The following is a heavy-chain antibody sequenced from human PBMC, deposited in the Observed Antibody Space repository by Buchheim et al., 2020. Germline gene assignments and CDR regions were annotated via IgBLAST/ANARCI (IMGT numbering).Heavy chain of an antibody. Sequence: QVQLVQSGAEVKKPGASVKVSCKASGYTFTGYYMHWVRQAPGQGLEWMGWINPSSGGTNYAQKFQGWVTMTRDTSISTAYMELSRLRSDDTAVYYCARSYGWYYYDSSGFDYWGQGTL. CDR3: ARSYGWYYYDSSGFDY. J-gene: IGHJ4*02. CDR2: INPSSGGT. D-gene: IGHD3-22*01. CDR1: GYTFTGYY. V-gene: IGHV1-2*04.